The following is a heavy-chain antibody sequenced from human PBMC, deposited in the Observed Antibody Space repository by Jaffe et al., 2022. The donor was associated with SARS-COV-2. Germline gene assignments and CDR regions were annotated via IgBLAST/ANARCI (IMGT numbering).Heavy chain of an antibody. V-gene: IGHV3-11*01. J-gene: IGHJ3*02. D-gene: IGHD2-2*01. CDR3: VRYHYDAFDI. Sequence: QVQLVESGGDLVRPGGSLRLSCAASGFTFSDSYMTWIRQAPGRGLEWVSYISRSTTTIYYSDSVKGRFTISRDNAKNSLYLQMSSLRVEDTAVYYCVRYHYDAFDIWGQGTVVTVSS. CDR1: GFTFSDSY. CDR2: ISRSTTTI.